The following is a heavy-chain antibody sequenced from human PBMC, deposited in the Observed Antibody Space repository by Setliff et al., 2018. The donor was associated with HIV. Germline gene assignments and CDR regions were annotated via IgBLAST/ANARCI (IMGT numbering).Heavy chain of an antibody. J-gene: IGHJ3*02. CDR2: IRSKANNYAT. Sequence: PGGSLRLSCAASGFSNSALHWVRQAPGKGLEWVGRIRSKANNYATEYGASVKGRFIISRDDSKNMAYLQMNSLRTEDTAVYYCAKVFAFGVDAFDIWGQGTVVTVSS. V-gene: IGHV3-73*01. D-gene: IGHD3-10*01. CDR1: GFSNSA. CDR3: AKVFAFGVDAFDI.